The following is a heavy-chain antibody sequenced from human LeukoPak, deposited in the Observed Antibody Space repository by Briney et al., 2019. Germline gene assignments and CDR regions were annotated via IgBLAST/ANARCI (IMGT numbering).Heavy chain of an antibody. CDR3: ARGYYDILTGLGY. J-gene: IGHJ4*02. V-gene: IGHV3-11*01. D-gene: IGHD3-9*01. CDR2: ISSSGSTI. CDR1: GFTFSDYY. Sequence: GGSLRLSCAASGFTFSDYYMSWIRQAPGKGLEWVSYISSSGSTIYYADSVKGRFTISRDNSKSTLYLQMNSLRVEDTAIYYCARGYYDILTGLGYWSQGTLVTVSS.